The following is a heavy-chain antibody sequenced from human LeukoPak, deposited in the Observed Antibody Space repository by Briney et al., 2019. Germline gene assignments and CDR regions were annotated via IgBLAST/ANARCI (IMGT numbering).Heavy chain of an antibody. Sequence: GGSLRLSCAASGFTFSSYWMSWVRQAPGKGLEWVANIKQDGSEKYCVDSVKGRFTISRDNAKNSLYLQMNSLRAEDTAVYYCARDRRYSYGQNWFDPWGQGTLVSVSS. V-gene: IGHV3-7*03. CDR3: ARDRRYSYGQNWFDP. J-gene: IGHJ5*02. CDR1: GFTFSSYW. D-gene: IGHD5-18*01. CDR2: IKQDGSEK.